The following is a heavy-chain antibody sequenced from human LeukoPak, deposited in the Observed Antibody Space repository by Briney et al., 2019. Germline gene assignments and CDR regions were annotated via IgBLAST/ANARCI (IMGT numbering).Heavy chain of an antibody. Sequence: ASVKVSCKASGGTFSIYTISWVRQAPGQGREWMGRIIPILGIANYAQKFQGRVTITADKSTSTAYMELSSLRSEDTAVYYCARVGVLRFLKDPWFDPWGQGTLVTVSS. CDR1: GGTFSIYT. D-gene: IGHD3-3*01. CDR2: IIPILGIA. CDR3: ARVGVLRFLKDPWFDP. J-gene: IGHJ5*02. V-gene: IGHV1-69*02.